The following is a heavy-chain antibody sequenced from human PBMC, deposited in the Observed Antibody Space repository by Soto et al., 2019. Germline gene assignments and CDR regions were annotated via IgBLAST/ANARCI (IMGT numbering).Heavy chain of an antibody. CDR2: ITGSSSYI. Sequence: DVQLVESGGGLVKSGGSLRLSCAASGFIFSSHNMNWVRQAPGKGLECVSSITGSSSYIFYADSVKGRFTISRDNAKNTVYLQMNSLRAEDTGVYYCARLVASETGYGIEVWGKGTTVTVSS. D-gene: IGHD3-9*01. CDR3: ARLVASETGYGIEV. J-gene: IGHJ6*04. V-gene: IGHV3-21*06. CDR1: GFIFSSHN.